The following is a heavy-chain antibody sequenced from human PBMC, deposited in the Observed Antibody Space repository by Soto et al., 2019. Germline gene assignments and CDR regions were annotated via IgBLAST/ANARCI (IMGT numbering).Heavy chain of an antibody. V-gene: IGHV4-4*02. CDR1: GDSISSRNW. CDR3: ARAPDYYPLID. J-gene: IGHJ4*02. CDR2: IYHSGST. D-gene: IGHD3-10*01. Sequence: QVQLQESGPGLVKPSGTLSLTCAVSGDSISSRNWWSWVRQPPGKGLEWIGEIYHSGSTNYNPSLKRGVTIPVDKSKNQFSRNLSSVTAADTAVYYCARAPDYYPLIDWGQGTLVTVSS.